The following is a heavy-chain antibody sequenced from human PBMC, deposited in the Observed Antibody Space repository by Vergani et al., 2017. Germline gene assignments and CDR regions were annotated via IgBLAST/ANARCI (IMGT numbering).Heavy chain of an antibody. J-gene: IGHJ4*02. D-gene: IGHD3-10*01. V-gene: IGHV3-21*01. CDR3: ASLRVRGAIDY. CDR2: ISSSSSYI. Sequence: EVQLVESGGGLVKPGGSLRLSCAASGFTFSSHSMNWVRQAPGKGLEWVSSISSSSSYIYYADSVKGRFTISRDNAKNSLYLQMNSLRAEDTAVYYCASLRVRGAIDYWGQGTLVTVSS. CDR1: GFTFSSHS.